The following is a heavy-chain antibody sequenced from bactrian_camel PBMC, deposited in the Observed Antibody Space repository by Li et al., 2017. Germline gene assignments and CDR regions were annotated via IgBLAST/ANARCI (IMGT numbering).Heavy chain of an antibody. D-gene: IGHD1*01. V-gene: IGHV3S53*01. Sequence: HVQLVESGGGSVQGGGSLRLSCVGSGSTFVTYYMGWFRQAPGREREGVARSHSDGGTSYADSVKGRFTISQDSAKNTVYLQMNSLKPEDTAMYYCVRHDTSTDTYSQPESQGTQVTVS. CDR2: SHSDGGT. CDR1: GSTFVTYY. J-gene: IGHJ4*01.